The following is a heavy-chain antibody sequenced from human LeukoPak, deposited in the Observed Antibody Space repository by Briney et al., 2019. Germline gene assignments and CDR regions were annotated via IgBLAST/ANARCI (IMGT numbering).Heavy chain of an antibody. J-gene: IGHJ4*02. CDR1: GGSISSYY. V-gene: IGHV4-4*07. CDR3: AGLLLWFGN. CDR2: IYSSGST. Sequence: PSETLSLTCTVYGGSISSYYWSWVRQPAGKGLEWVGRIYSSGSTNYNPSLKSRVTMSVDTSKNQFSLKLSSVTAADTAVYYCAGLLLWFGNWGQGTLVTVSS. D-gene: IGHD3-10*01.